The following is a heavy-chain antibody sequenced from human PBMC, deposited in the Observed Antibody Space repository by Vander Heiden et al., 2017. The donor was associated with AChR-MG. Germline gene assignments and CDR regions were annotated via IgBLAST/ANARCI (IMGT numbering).Heavy chain of an antibody. CDR1: GFTFDDYG. CDR3: ARDNSGFDY. D-gene: IGHD1-26*01. Sequence: EVQLVESGGGVVRPGGYLRLPCAASGFTFDDYGMTWVRQAPGKGLEWVSGIKWSGRTTGYADSVKGRFTISRDNNKNSLHLQMNSLRVEDTALYHGARDNSGFDYWGQGALVIVSS. CDR2: IKWSGRTT. V-gene: IGHV3-20*01. J-gene: IGHJ4*02.